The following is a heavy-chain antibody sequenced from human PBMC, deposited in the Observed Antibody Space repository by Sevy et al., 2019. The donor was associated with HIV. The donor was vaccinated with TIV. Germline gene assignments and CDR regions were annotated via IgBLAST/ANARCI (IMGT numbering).Heavy chain of an antibody. J-gene: IGHJ6*02. CDR3: TTDPILVLVPAATRDYYYGMDV. CDR2: IKSKTDGGTT. Sequence: GGSLRLSCAASGFTFSNAWMNWVRQAPGKGLEWVGRIKSKTDGGTTDYAAPVKGRFTISRDDSKNTLYLQMNSLKTEDTAVYCCTTDPILVLVPAATRDYYYGMDVWGQGTTVTVSS. D-gene: IGHD2-2*01. V-gene: IGHV3-15*07. CDR1: GFTFSNAW.